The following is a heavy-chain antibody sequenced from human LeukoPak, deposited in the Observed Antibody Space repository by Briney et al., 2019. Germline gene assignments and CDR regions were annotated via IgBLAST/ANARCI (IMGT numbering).Heavy chain of an antibody. CDR1: GGSFSGYY. CDR2: INHSGGT. J-gene: IGHJ6*03. V-gene: IGHV4-34*01. Sequence: SETLSLTCAVYGGSFSGYYWSWIRQPPGKGLEWIGEINHSGGTNYNPSLKSRVTISVDTSKNQFSLKLSSVTAADTAVYYCARGARAYYDFWSGYYYYYYMDVWGKGTTVTVSS. CDR3: ARGARAYYDFWSGYYYYYYMDV. D-gene: IGHD3-3*01.